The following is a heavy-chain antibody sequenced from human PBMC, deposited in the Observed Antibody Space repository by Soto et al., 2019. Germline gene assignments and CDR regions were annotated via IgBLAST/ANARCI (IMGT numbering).Heavy chain of an antibody. V-gene: IGHV4-31*03. CDR3: AREYYYDSSGYYPHYFDY. J-gene: IGHJ4*02. D-gene: IGHD3-22*01. CDR1: GGSISSGGYY. CDR2: IYYSGST. Sequence: PSETLSLTCTVSGGSISSGGYYWSWIRQHPGKGLEWIGYIYYSGSTYYNPSLKSRVTISVDTSKNQFSLKLSSVTAADTAVYYCAREYYYDSSGYYPHYFDYWGQGTLVTVSS.